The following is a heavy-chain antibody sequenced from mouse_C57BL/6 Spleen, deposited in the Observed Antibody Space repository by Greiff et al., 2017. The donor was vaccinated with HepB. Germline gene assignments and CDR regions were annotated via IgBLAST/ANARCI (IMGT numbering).Heavy chain of an antibody. V-gene: IGHV1-69*01. CDR1: GYTFTSYW. CDR2: IDPSDSYT. Sequence: QVQLQQPGAELVMPGASVKLSCKASGYTFTSYWMHWVKQRPGQGLEWIGEIDPSDSYTNYNQKFKGKSTLTVDKSSSTAYMQLSSLTSEDSAVYYCARGVAPHYYAMDYWGQGTTLTVSS. D-gene: IGHD1-1*02. CDR3: ARGVAPHYYAMDY. J-gene: IGHJ4*01.